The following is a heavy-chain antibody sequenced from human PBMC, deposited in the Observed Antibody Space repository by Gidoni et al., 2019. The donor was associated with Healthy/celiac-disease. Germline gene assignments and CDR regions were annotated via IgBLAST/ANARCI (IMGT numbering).Heavy chain of an antibody. J-gene: IGHJ6*04. CDR2: IIPIFGTA. CDR3: ASPISPPYPGGYYYYGMDV. Sequence: QVQLVQSGAEVKKPGSSVKVSCKASGGTFSSYAISWVRQAPGQGLEWMGGIIPIFGTANYAQKFQGRVTITADKSTSTAYMELSSLRSEDTAVYYCASPISPPYPGGYYYYGMDVWGKGTTVTVSS. V-gene: IGHV1-69*06. CDR1: GGTFSSYA. D-gene: IGHD3-10*01.